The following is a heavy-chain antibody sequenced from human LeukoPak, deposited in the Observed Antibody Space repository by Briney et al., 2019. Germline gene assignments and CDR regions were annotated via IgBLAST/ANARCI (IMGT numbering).Heavy chain of an antibody. CDR2: ISDDGSRQ. CDR1: GFTFSNYA. D-gene: IGHD3-10*01. V-gene: IGHV3-30-3*01. Sequence: PGRSLRLSCAATGFTFSNYAIHWGRQAPGKSLEWVAFISDDGSRQHYADSVKGRFTISRDNPKNTLNLQMNSLRAEDTAVYYCVKDRTGTYTLDYWGQGTLVTVSS. J-gene: IGHJ4*02. CDR3: VKDRTGTYTLDY.